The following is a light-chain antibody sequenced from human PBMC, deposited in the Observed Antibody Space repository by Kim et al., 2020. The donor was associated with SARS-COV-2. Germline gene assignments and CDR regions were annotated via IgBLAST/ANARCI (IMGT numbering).Light chain of an antibody. CDR3: GTWDRSLTGWV. Sequence: GQKVTISCSGISSKVGDNVVAWYHQDPAAAPTLLIYSNDKRPSGVPARCSASTSATAATPVTTAVQAGDEADYYCGTWDRSLTGWVFGGGTQLTVL. CDR2: SND. V-gene: IGLV1-51*01. CDR1: SSKVGDNV. J-gene: IGLJ3*02.